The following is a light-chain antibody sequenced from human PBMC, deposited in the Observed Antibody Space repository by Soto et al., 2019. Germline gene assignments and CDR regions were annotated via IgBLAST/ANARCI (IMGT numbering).Light chain of an antibody. CDR1: RRVSSN. V-gene: IGKV3-15*01. Sequence: DIVMTQSPATLSVSPGERATLSCRASRRVSSNLAWYQQKRGQAPRLLIYGASTRATGIPARFSGSGSGTEFTLTISSLESEDFAVYYCQQYNNWPPRYTFGQGTKLEIK. J-gene: IGKJ2*01. CDR3: QQYNNWPPRYT. CDR2: GAS.